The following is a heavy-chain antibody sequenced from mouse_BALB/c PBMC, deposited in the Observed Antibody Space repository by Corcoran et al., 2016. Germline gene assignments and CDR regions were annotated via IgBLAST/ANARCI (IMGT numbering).Heavy chain of an antibody. CDR2: INPYNGAT. Sequence: EVQLQQSGPELVKPGASVKISCKASGYSFTGYYMHWVKQSHVKSLEWIGRINPYNGATSYNLNFKDKASLTVDKSSSTAYMELHSLTSEDSAVYYYASVGNSYAMDYWGQGTSVTVSS. CDR3: ASVGNSYAMDY. V-gene: IGHV1-26*01. D-gene: IGHD2-1*01. CDR1: GYSFTGYY. J-gene: IGHJ4*01.